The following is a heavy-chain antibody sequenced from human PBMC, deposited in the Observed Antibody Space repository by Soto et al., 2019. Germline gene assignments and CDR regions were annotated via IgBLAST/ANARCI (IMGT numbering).Heavy chain of an antibody. V-gene: IGHV4-39*01. CDR3: AKGGSGSYSNAFDI. J-gene: IGHJ3*02. CDR1: DGSSSGGGDY. CDR2: IYYSGST. D-gene: IGHD3-10*01. Sequence: SETKSLTSGVADGSSSGGGDYWGWIRQPPGKGLEWIGSIYYSGSTYYNPSLKSRVTISVDTSKNQFSLKLSSVTAADTAVYYCAKGGSGSYSNAFDIWGQGTMVTVSS.